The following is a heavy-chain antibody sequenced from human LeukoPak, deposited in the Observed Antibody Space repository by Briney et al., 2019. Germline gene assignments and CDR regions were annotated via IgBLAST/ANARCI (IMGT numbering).Heavy chain of an antibody. Sequence: GESLQSSSQGSGYNFNTYWIGWVRQMPGTGLEWMGIICPSDSDTRYSPSFQGQVTISADKSINTAYLQWSSLKASDTAMYYCARSLSSGWSDVFDIWGERTKVTVSS. D-gene: IGHD6-19*01. J-gene: IGHJ3*02. CDR1: GYNFNTYW. V-gene: IGHV5-51*01. CDR2: ICPSDSDT. CDR3: ARSLSSGWSDVFDI.